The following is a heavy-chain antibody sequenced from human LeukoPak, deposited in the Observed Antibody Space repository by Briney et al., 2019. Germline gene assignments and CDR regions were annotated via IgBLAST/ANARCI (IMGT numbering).Heavy chain of an antibody. Sequence: PSETLSLTCTVSGGPIRSSYYYWGWIRQPPGKGLEWIGYIYYSGSTNYNPSLKSRVTISVDTSKNQFSLKLSSVTAADTAVYYCASLRSDSSGYYNLRIDYWGQGTLVTVSS. J-gene: IGHJ4*02. D-gene: IGHD3-22*01. CDR1: GGPIRSSYYY. V-gene: IGHV4-61*05. CDR3: ASLRSDSSGYYNLRIDY. CDR2: IYYSGST.